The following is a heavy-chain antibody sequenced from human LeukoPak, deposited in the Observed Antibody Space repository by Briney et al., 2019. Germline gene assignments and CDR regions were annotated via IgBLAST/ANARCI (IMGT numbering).Heavy chain of an antibody. J-gene: IGHJ4*02. D-gene: IGHD6-19*01. CDR2: IYPGDSDT. Sequence: GESLQISCKGSGYRFTSYWIGWVRQMPGKGLEGMGIIYPGDSDTRYSPSFQGQVTISADKSISTAYLQWSSLEASDTAMYYCARPSAAYRGWVDYWGQGTLVTVSS. V-gene: IGHV5-51*01. CDR3: ARPSAAYRGWVDY. CDR1: GYRFTSYW.